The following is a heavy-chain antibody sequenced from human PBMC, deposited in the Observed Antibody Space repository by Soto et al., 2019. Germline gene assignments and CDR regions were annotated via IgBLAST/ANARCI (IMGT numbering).Heavy chain of an antibody. Sequence: GESLKISCAASGFTFSSYAMSWVRQAPGKGLEWVSAISGSGGSTYYADSVKGRFTISRDNSKNTLYLQMNSLRAEDTAVYYCAKDMGAKTAMVDYWGQGTLVTVSS. V-gene: IGHV3-23*01. CDR1: GFTFSSYA. J-gene: IGHJ4*02. D-gene: IGHD5-18*01. CDR2: ISGSGGST. CDR3: AKDMGAKTAMVDY.